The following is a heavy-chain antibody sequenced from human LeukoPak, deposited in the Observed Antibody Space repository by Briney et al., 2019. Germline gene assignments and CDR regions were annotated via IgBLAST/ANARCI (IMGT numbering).Heavy chain of an antibody. CDR3: ARADKAYCGGDCYSVPAEYFQH. Sequence: SVKVSCKASGGTFSSYAISWVRQAPGQGLEWMGRIIPILGIANHAQKFQGRVTITADKSTSTAYMELSSLRSEDTAVYYCARADKAYCGGDCYSVPAEYFQHWGQGTLVTVSS. CDR1: GGTFSSYA. CDR2: IIPILGIA. J-gene: IGHJ1*01. D-gene: IGHD2-21*02. V-gene: IGHV1-69*04.